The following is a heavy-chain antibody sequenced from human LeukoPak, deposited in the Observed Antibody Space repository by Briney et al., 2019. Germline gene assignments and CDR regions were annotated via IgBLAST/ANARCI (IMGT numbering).Heavy chain of an antibody. D-gene: IGHD3-10*01. CDR1: GGSISSSSYY. V-gene: IGHV4-39*01. CDR2: IYYSGST. Sequence: PSETLSLTCTVSGGSISSSSYYWGWIRQPPGKGLEWIGSIYYSGSTYYNPSLKSRVTISVDTSKNQFSLKLSSVTAADTAVYYCASSRRITMVRGVIHNWFDPRGQGTLVTVSS. J-gene: IGHJ5*02. CDR3: ASSRRITMVRGVIHNWFDP.